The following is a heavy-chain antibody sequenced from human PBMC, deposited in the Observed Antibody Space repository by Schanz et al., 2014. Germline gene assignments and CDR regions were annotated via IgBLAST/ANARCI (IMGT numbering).Heavy chain of an antibody. Sequence: EVQLVESGGDLVQPGGSLRLSCAASGFTFSSYSMNWVRQTPGKGLEWVGRLKSKTDGGTTDYAAPVKGRFTISRDDSKNTLYLQMNFLKTEDTAVYFCTTDRGITVRPLFDYWGHGTLVTVAS. CDR1: GFTFSSYS. D-gene: IGHD6-6*01. J-gene: IGHJ4*01. V-gene: IGHV3-15*01. CDR2: LKSKTDGGTT. CDR3: TTDRGITVRPLFDY.